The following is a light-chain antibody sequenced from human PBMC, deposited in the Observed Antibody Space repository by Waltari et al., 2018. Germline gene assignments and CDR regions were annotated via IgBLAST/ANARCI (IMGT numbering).Light chain of an antibody. J-gene: IGKJ2*01. CDR1: QSLRHLNGYNH. CDR2: LGS. Sequence: EIVMTQSPLSLPVTPGEPASNPCRPSQSLRHLNGYNHLDWYLQKPGQSPKLLIYLGSSRASGVPGRFSGSGSGTDFTLLISRVEADDVGVYYCMQARQTPFTFGQGTKLEI. V-gene: IGKV2-28*01. CDR3: MQARQTPFT.